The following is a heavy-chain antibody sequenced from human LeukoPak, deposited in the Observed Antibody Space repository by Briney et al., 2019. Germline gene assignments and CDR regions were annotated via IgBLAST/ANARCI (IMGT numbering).Heavy chain of an antibody. Sequence: SETLSLTCTVSGGSISSSSSYWAWIRQPPGKGLEWIGSIYLSESTYYNPSLNSRVTISADTSKNQFSLKLTSVAAADTAVYYCARCITMVRGVIFCYYFDYWGQGTLVTVSS. J-gene: IGHJ4*02. D-gene: IGHD3-10*01. V-gene: IGHV4-39*01. CDR2: IYLSEST. CDR1: GGSISSSSSY. CDR3: ARCITMVRGVIFCYYFDY.